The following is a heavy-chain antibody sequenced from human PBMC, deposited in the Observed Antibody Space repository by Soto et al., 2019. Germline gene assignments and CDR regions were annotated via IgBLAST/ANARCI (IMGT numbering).Heavy chain of an antibody. CDR3: AKEDASGDFDY. J-gene: IGHJ4*02. CDR2: ISYDGSNK. V-gene: IGHV3-30*18. D-gene: IGHD3-10*01. Sequence: VAVISYDGSNKYYADSVKGRFTISRDNSKNTLYLQMNSLRAEDTAVYYCAKEDASGDFDYWGQGTLVTVSS.